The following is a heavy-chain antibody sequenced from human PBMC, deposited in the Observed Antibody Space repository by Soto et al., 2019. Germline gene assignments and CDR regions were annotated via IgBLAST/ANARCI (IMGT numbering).Heavy chain of an antibody. J-gene: IGHJ6*02. CDR1: GFTFRDYY. CDR2: IDSSTKYT. V-gene: IGHV3-11*05. CDR3: GREYYYAMDV. Sequence: SGGGLVRPGGSLRLSCEASGFTFRDYYMTGFRQAPGKGLEWLSYIDSSTKYTNYADSGKGRFTISRDNAKNSLYLQMNSLSADDTAVYYCGREYYYAMDVWGQGTMVTVSS.